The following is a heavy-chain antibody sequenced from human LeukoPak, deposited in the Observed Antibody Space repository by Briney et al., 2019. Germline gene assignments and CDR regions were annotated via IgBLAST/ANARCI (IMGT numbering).Heavy chain of an antibody. CDR3: AKSRCSGSSVKYYYYMDV. Sequence: PGGSLRLSCAASGFTFSTYSMNWVRQAPGKGLEWVSTISDGGSFTYYADSVKGRFTISRDNSKNTLFLQMNTLRAEDTAIYYCAKSRCSGSSVKYYYYMDVWGKGPTVTVSS. CDR2: ISDGGSFT. J-gene: IGHJ6*03. D-gene: IGHD3-10*02. V-gene: IGHV3-23*01. CDR1: GFTFSTYS.